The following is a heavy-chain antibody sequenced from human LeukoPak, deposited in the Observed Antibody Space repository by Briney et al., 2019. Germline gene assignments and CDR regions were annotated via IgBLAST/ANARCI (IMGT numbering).Heavy chain of an antibody. Sequence: ASVKVSCNASRYTFTSYDINWVRQATGQGLEWMGWMNPNSGNTGYAQKFQGRVTITRNTSISTAYMELSSLRSEDTAVYYCARGERSGWYLVIVDYWGQGTLVTVSS. CDR1: RYTFTSYD. CDR2: MNPNSGNT. V-gene: IGHV1-8*03. D-gene: IGHD6-19*01. CDR3: ARGERSGWYLVIVDY. J-gene: IGHJ4*02.